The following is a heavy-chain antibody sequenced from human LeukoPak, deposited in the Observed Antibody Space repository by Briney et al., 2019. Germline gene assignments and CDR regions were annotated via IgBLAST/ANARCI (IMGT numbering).Heavy chain of an antibody. D-gene: IGHD5-18*01. CDR2: IYYSGST. CDR3: ARELIQLWCPAFDY. J-gene: IGHJ4*02. V-gene: IGHV4-39*01. Sequence: SETLSPTCTVSGGSISSSSYYWGWIRQPPGKGLEWIGSIYYSGSTYYNPSLKSRVTISVDTSKNQFSLKLSSVTAADTAVYYCARELIQLWCPAFDYWGQGTLVTVSS. CDR1: GGSISSSSYY.